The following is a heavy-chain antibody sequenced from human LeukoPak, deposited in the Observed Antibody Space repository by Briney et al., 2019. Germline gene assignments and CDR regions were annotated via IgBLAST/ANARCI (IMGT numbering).Heavy chain of an antibody. J-gene: IGHJ6*03. Sequence: GGSLRLSCAASGFTFSSYWMHWVRQAPGKGLVWVSRINSDGSNTSYADSVKRRFTISRDNAKNTLYLQMNSLRTEDTAVYYCAVNTMVRGVNVYYHYYMDVWAKGPRSPSP. CDR3: AVNTMVRGVNVYYHYYMDV. D-gene: IGHD3-10*01. V-gene: IGHV3-74*01. CDR2: INSDGSNT. CDR1: GFTFSSYW.